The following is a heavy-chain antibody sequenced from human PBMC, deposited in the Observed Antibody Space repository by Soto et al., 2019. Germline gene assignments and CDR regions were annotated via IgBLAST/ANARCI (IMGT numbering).Heavy chain of an antibody. CDR2: IQQSGTT. Sequence: QVQLQESGPGLVKPSQTLSLTCTVSGESISSVTNFWSWIRQPPGKALEWVGFIQQSGTTFYNPSLKSSVMISGDTSENQIPLKMTSMTAADTAVYYCASARSYCTGPSCPLFYFYGLDVWGQWTKFSVSS. CDR3: ASARSYCTGPSCPLFYFYGLDV. V-gene: IGHV4-30-4*01. J-gene: IGHJ6*02. D-gene: IGHD2-2*01. CDR1: GESISSVTNF.